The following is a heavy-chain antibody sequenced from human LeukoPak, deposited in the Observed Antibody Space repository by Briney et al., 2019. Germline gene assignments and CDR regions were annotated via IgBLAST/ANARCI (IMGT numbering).Heavy chain of an antibody. CDR3: ARDHDWAFDL. V-gene: IGHV3-48*02. J-gene: IGHJ4*02. Sequence: GGSLRLSCAASGFSFSSYAMNWVRQAPGKGLEWIAYINHNAEMIFYPDFVKGRFTISRDNAKNSLYLQMNALRYEDTAIYYCARDHDWAFDLWGQGTLVTVSS. CDR1: GFSFSSYA. CDR2: INHNAEMI. D-gene: IGHD3-9*01.